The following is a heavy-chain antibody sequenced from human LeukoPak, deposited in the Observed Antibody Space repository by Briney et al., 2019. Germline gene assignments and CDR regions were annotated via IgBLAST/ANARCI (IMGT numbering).Heavy chain of an antibody. CDR2: INTNTGNP. Sequence: GASVKVSCKASGYTLTNYAMNWVRQAPGQGLEWMGWINTNTGNPTYAQGFTGRFVFSLDTSVSTAYLQISSLKAEDTAVYYCARGLDTAMITLVDYWGQGTLVTVSS. J-gene: IGHJ4*02. D-gene: IGHD5-18*01. CDR1: GYTLTNYA. CDR3: ARGLDTAMITLVDY. V-gene: IGHV7-4-1*02.